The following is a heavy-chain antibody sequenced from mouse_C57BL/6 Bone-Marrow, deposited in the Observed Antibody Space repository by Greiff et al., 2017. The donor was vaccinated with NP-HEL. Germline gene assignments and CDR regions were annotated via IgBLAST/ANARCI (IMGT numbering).Heavy chain of an antibody. D-gene: IGHD1-1*01. CDR1: GYSFSSSC. CDR3: EKTTDY. CDR2: IYPGDGAT. J-gene: IGHJ2*02. V-gene: IGHV1-82*01. Sequence: VQLQESGPELVKPWASVTISCTVSGYSFSSSCLHWGKQRPGKGLVGSGRIYPGDGATNYNGKFKGKATLTADKSYSTDYMQLSSLTSEDSAVYVCEKTTDYWGQGTSLTVSS.